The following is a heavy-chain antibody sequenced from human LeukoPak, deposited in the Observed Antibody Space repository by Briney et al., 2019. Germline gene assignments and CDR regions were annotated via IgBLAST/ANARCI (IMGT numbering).Heavy chain of an antibody. J-gene: IGHJ4*02. CDR3: ARDEEGIRYFDWLLDY. CDR1: GFTLSRHG. D-gene: IGHD3-9*01. V-gene: IGHV3-30*03. CDR2: ISNDGSNK. Sequence: PGGSLRLSCAASGFTLSRHGMHWVRQAPGKGLEWVAVISNDGSNKYYAESVKGRFTISRGIYKNTLYLQMNSLRGEDTAVYYCARDEEGIRYFDWLLDYWGQGTLVTVSS.